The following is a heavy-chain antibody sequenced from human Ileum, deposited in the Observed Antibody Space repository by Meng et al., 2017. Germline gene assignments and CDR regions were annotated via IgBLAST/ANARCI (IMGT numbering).Heavy chain of an antibody. CDR3: AREWSGSYRHFDY. Sequence: QGHLQESGPGLLKPSGTLSLPCAVSGGSISTSDWWSWVRQPPGKGLEWIGEIHHSGSTNYNPSLKGRVTISVDKSKNQFSLKLNSVTAADTAVYYCAREWSGSYRHFDYWGQGTLVTVSS. CDR2: IHHSGST. D-gene: IGHD1-26*01. V-gene: IGHV4-4*02. CDR1: GGSISTSDW. J-gene: IGHJ4*02.